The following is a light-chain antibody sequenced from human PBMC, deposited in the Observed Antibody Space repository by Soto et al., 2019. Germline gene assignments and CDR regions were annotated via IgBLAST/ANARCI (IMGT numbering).Light chain of an antibody. CDR2: GAS. J-gene: IGKJ2*01. V-gene: IGKV3-20*01. CDR1: QIITGDY. Sequence: DIVLTQSPGTLSLSPGERATLSCRASQIITGDYLAWYQQKPGQAPRLLIYGASSRATGIPDRFSGSGSGTDFTFIISRLEPEDFAMYYCHQYGGFPHTFGQGTKLETK. CDR3: HQYGGFPHT.